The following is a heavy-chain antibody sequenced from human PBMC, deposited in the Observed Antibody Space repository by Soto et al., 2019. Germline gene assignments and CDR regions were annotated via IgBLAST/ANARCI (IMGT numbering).Heavy chain of an antibody. Sequence: QVQLVQSGAEVKKPGSSVKVSCKASGGTFGSSTISWVRQAPGQGLEWMGGITPVFGAPNYAQKFQGRVTITADKPTSTAYMELRSLRSEDTAVYYCARGELATIAYFDCWGQGTQVTVSS. V-gene: IGHV1-69*06. CDR2: ITPVFGAP. CDR3: ARGELATIAYFDC. J-gene: IGHJ4*02. D-gene: IGHD5-12*01. CDR1: GGTFGSST.